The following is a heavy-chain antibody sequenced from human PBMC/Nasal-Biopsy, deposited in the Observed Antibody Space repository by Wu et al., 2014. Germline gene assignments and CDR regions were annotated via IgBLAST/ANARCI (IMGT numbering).Heavy chain of an antibody. CDR3: TTDQWDTVVPAAISGHGMDV. J-gene: IGHJ6*02. CDR1: GFTFSSYS. Sequence: LRLSCAASGFTFSSYSMDWVRQTPGKGLEWVGRIKSETDGGTTDYPAPVKGRFTISRDDSANTLNLQMNSLKTEDTGIYYCTTDQWDTVVPAAISGHGMDVWGQGTTVTVSS. CDR2: IKSETDGGTT. V-gene: IGHV3-15*07. D-gene: IGHD2-15*01.